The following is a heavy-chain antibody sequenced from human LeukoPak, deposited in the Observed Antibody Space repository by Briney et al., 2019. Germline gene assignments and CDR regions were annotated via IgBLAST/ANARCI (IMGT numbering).Heavy chain of an antibody. J-gene: IGHJ3*02. D-gene: IGHD3-22*01. Sequence: SETLSLTCAVSGGSISSNSYYWGWIRQPPGKGLEWIGSIYYSGSTYYNPSLKSRVTISVDTSKNQFSLKLSSVTAADTAVYYCARHAGYYDSSGYLRAFDIWGQGTMVTVSS. CDR1: GGSISSNSYY. CDR2: IYYSGST. V-gene: IGHV4-39*01. CDR3: ARHAGYYDSSGYLRAFDI.